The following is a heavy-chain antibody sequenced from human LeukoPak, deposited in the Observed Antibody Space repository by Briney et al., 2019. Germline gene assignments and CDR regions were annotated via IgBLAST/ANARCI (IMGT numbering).Heavy chain of an antibody. J-gene: IGHJ4*02. CDR2: IFSGGST. CDR1: GFSVSSNY. CDR3: ARHYGDYVQGDY. V-gene: IGHV3-66*04. D-gene: IGHD4-17*01. Sequence: GGSLRLSCAASGFSVSSNYMSWVRQAPGTGLEWVSVIFSGGSTYYADSVKGRFAISRDYSKNTLYLQMNSLRAEDTAVYYCARHYGDYVQGDYWGQGTLVTVSS.